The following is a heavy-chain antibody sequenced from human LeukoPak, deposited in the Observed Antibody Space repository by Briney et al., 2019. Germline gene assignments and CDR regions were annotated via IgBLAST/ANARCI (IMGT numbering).Heavy chain of an antibody. J-gene: IGHJ3*02. CDR3: ARDSGDYGCAFDI. CDR2: INHSGST. Sequence: SETLSLTCTVSGDSISSSSYYWSWIRQPPGKGLEWIGEINHSGSTNYNPSLTSRVTISVDTSKNQFSLKLSSVTAADTAVYYCARDSGDYGCAFDIWGQGTMVTVSS. CDR1: GDSISSSSYY. D-gene: IGHD4-17*01. V-gene: IGHV4-39*07.